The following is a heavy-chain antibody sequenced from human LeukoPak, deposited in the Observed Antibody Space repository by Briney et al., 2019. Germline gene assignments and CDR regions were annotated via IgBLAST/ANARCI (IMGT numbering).Heavy chain of an antibody. CDR2: IIHSGRT. D-gene: IGHD2-8*01. Sequence: PSGTLSLTCTVSGGSISSGNWWSWVRQPPGKGLEWIGEIIHSGRTNYNPSLESRITISVDTSKNQFSLNLNSVTAADTAVYYCARGTVLMMYASLDSWGQGTLVTVSS. J-gene: IGHJ4*02. V-gene: IGHV4-4*02. CDR1: GGSISSGNW. CDR3: ARGTVLMMYASLDS.